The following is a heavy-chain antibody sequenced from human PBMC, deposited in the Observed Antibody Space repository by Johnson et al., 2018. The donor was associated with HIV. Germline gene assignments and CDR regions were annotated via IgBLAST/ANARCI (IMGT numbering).Heavy chain of an antibody. CDR3: VRAQFLQWLFFDAFDI. J-gene: IGHJ3*02. CDR1: GFTFDDYA. V-gene: IGHV3-9*01. D-gene: IGHD3-3*01. CDR2: ISWNRGRK. Sequence: VQLVESGGGLVQPGRSLRLSCAASGFTFDDYAMHWVRQAPGKGLEWVSGISWNRGRKGYADSVKGRFTISRDSAKNSLYLQMNSLRAEDTALYYCVRAQFLQWLFFDAFDIWGQGTMVTVSS.